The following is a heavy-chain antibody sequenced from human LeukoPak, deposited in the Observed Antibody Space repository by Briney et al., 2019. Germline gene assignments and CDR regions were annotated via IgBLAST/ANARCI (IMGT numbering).Heavy chain of an antibody. Sequence: PGGSLRPSCAAFGFTFSSYSMNWVRQAPGKGLEWVSSISSSSSYIHYADSVKGRFTISRDNAKNSLYLQMNSLRAEDTAVYYCASPGTTVTTRNAFEIWGQGTMVTVSS. CDR1: GFTFSSYS. CDR3: ASPGTTVTTRNAFEI. D-gene: IGHD4-17*01. J-gene: IGHJ3*02. CDR2: ISSSSSYI. V-gene: IGHV3-21*01.